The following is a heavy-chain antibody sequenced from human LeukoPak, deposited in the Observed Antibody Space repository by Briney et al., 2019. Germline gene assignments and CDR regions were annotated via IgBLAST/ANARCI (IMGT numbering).Heavy chain of an antibody. J-gene: IGHJ2*01. CDR2: IYQSGIS. CDR1: GDSINSGGYY. CDR3: AKEAKVDWYFDL. D-gene: IGHD2-2*01. Sequence: SETLSLTCTVSGDSINSGGYYWSWIRQPPGKGLEWIGYIYQSGISYYNPSLRSRVTMSVDTSNNQLSLNLTSMTAADTAVYYCAKEAKVDWYFDLWGRGTLVTVSS. V-gene: IGHV4-30-2*01.